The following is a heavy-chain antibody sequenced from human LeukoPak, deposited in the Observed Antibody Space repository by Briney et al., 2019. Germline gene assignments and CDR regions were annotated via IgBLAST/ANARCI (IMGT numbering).Heavy chain of an antibody. CDR2: MSPNSGDT. CDR1: GYTFTNLD. CDR3: ASNPPNTGDFYY. Sequence: GXSVKVSCKPSGYTFTNLDINWLRQAPGQGLEWMGWMSPNSGDTGYAQKFQGRVSMTRDIFKSTAYMELSSLRSEDTAIYYCASNPPNTGDFYYWGLGTLVTVSS. D-gene: IGHD1-1*01. V-gene: IGHV1-8*01. J-gene: IGHJ4*02.